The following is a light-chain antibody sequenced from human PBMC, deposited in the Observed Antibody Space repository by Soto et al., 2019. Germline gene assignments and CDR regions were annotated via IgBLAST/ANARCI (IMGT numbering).Light chain of an antibody. Sequence: IVYTQSPATLSLSPGERATLSCRAIQTITNNLAWYQQKPGQAPRLLIYDASNRATGIPARFSGSGSGTDFTLTISSLEPEDFAVYYCQQRSNWPPSITFGQGARLEIK. CDR3: QQRSNWPPSIT. CDR2: DAS. CDR1: QTITNN. J-gene: IGKJ5*01. V-gene: IGKV3-11*01.